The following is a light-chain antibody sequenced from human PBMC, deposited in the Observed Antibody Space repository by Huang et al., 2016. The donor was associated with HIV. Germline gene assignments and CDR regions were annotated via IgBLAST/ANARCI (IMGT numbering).Light chain of an antibody. CDR1: QGVSGY. CDR2: GTS. V-gene: IGKV3-20*01. J-gene: IGKJ5*01. Sequence: EIVLTQSPGTLSLSPGERATLSCRAIQGVSGYLAWYQQKLGQSPRLRVSGTSSRATGIPDRFSGSGSGTDFTLTISRLEPEDFAVYYCQQYGGSPITFGQGTRLDIK. CDR3: QQYGGSPIT.